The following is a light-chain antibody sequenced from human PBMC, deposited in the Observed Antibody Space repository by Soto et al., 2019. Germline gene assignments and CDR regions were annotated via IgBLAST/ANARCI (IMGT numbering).Light chain of an antibody. CDR2: AAS. J-gene: IGKJ4*01. V-gene: IGKV1D-12*01. CDR1: QDISTW. CDR3: QQANSFPLT. Sequence: DIQMTQSPSSVSASVGDRVTITCRASQDISTWLAWYQQKPGKAPTLLINAASSLQSGVPSRFSGRGSGADFTLTISSLQPEDFATYYCQQANSFPLTFGGGTKVEIK.